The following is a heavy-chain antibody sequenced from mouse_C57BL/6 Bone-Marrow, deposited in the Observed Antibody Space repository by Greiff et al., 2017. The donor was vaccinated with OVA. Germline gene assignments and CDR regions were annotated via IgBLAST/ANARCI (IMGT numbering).Heavy chain of an antibody. J-gene: IGHJ2*01. CDR3: AREEYSNPYMDY. V-gene: IGHV1-69*01. Sequence: QVQLQQPGAELVMPGASVKLSCKASGYTFTSYWMHWVKQRPGQGLEWIGEIDPSDSYTNYNQKFKGKSTLTVDKTSSTAYMQLSSLTSEDSEVDDGAREEYSNPYMDYWGQGTTLTVSS. CDR1: GYTFTSYW. CDR2: IDPSDSYT. D-gene: IGHD2-5*01.